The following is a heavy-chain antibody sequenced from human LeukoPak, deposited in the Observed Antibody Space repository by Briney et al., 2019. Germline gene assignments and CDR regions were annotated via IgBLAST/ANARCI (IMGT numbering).Heavy chain of an antibody. J-gene: IGHJ4*02. CDR1: GYTFTGHF. V-gene: IGHV1-2*02. D-gene: IGHD3-3*01. Sequence: ASVKVCCKASGYTFTGHFMNWVRQAPEQGLEWIGWIKPKSGGTGYAQKFQGRVTMTRDTAINTAYLELSSLTSDDTAVYYCARVREWEEISGAIPDYFDYWGQGTLITVSS. CDR3: ARVREWEEISGAIPDYFDY. CDR2: IKPKSGGT.